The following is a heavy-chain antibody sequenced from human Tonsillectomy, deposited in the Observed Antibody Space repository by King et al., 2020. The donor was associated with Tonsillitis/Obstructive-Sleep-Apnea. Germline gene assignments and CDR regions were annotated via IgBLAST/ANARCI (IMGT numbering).Heavy chain of an antibody. J-gene: IGHJ6*03. Sequence: VQLVESGGGLVQPGGSLRLSCAASGFTFTTYAMTWVRQAPGKGLEWVSSISARGGSTYYADSVKGRFTVSRDISKTTLYLQMNSLIAEETAVYHCARTGTTPYYYYMDVWGKGTTVTVSS. CDR1: GFTFTTYA. CDR2: ISARGGST. V-gene: IGHV3-23*04. CDR3: ARTGTTPYYYYMDV. D-gene: IGHD1-1*01.